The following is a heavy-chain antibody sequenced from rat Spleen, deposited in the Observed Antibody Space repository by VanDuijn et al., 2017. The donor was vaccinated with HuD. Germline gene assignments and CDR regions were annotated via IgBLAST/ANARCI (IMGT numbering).Heavy chain of an antibody. J-gene: IGHJ2*01. CDR3: ARDGYGGYTLDY. CDR2: ISSGGNT. D-gene: IGHD1-11*01. Sequence: QVQLKESGPGLVQPSQTLSLTCTVSGFSLTSYTVSWVRQPPGKGLEWIAAISSGGNTYYNSALKSRLSISRDTSKSQVFLKMNSLHTEDIGTDYCARDGYGGYTLDYWGQGVRVTVSS. V-gene: IGHV2-6*01. CDR1: GFSLTSYT.